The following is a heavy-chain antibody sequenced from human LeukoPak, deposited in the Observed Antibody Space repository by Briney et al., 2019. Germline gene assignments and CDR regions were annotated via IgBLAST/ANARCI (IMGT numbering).Heavy chain of an antibody. V-gene: IGHV3-53*04. CDR1: GFTVSSNY. Sequence: PGGSLRLSCAASGFTVSSNYMSWVRQAPGKGLEWVSVIYSGGSTYYADSVKGRFTISRHNSKNTLYLQMNSLRAEDTAVYYCARAPITMVRGVEAYYYYGMDVWGQGTTVTVSS. CDR2: IYSGGST. CDR3: ARAPITMVRGVEAYYYYGMDV. J-gene: IGHJ6*02. D-gene: IGHD3-10*01.